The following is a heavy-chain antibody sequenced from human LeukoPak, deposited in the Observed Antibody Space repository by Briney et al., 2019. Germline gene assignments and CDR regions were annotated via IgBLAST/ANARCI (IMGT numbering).Heavy chain of an antibody. J-gene: IGHJ6*03. D-gene: IGHD2-2*01. V-gene: IGHV3-20*04. Sequence: GGSLRLSCAASGFTFDDDGMSWFRQAPGKGLEWVSGINWNGGSTGYADSVKGRFTISRDNAKNSLYLQMNSLRAEDTALYYCARVGIASFDYYYYMDVWGKGTTVTVSS. CDR2: INWNGGST. CDR3: ARVGIASFDYYYYMDV. CDR1: GFTFDDDG.